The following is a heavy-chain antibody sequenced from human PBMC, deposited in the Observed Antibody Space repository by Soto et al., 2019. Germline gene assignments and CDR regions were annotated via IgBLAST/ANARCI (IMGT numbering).Heavy chain of an antibody. CDR1: GFTFSSYG. V-gene: IGHV3-33*01. CDR2: IWYDGSNK. D-gene: IGHD1-1*01. CDR3: ARDPKFRTYSFDY. Sequence: GGSLRLSCAASGFTFSSYGMHWVRQAPGKGLEWVAVIWYDGSNKYYADSVKGRFTISRDNSKNTLYLQMNSLRAEDTAVYYCARDPKFRTYSFDYGGPGTMVTVYS. J-gene: IGHJ4*02.